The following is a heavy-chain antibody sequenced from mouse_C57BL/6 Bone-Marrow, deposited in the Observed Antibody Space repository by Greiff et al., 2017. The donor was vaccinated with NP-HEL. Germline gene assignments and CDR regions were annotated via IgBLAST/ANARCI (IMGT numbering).Heavy chain of an antibody. CDR3: ARITTVVATNWYFDV. D-gene: IGHD1-1*01. CDR1: GYSITSGYY. V-gene: IGHV3-6*01. J-gene: IGHJ1*03. Sequence: EVQLQQSGPGLVKPSQSLSLTCSVTGYSITSGYYWNWIRQFPGNKLEWMGYISYDGSNNYNPSLTNRISITRDTSKNQFFLKLNSVTTEDTATYYCARITTVVATNWYFDVWGTGTTVTVSS. CDR2: ISYDGSN.